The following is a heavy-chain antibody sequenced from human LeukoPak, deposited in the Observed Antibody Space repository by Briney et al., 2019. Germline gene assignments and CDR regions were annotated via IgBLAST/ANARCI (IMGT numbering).Heavy chain of an antibody. V-gene: IGHV3-74*01. CDR2: INSDGSST. CDR1: GFTFSSYW. Sequence: PGGSLRLSCAASGFTFSSYWMHWVRQAPGKGLVWVSRINSDGSSTIYADSVKGRFTISRDNAKNTVYLQMNSLRAEDTAVYFCARDLWSDAFDIWGQGTMVTVSS. CDR3: ARDLWSDAFDI. J-gene: IGHJ3*02. D-gene: IGHD3-10*01.